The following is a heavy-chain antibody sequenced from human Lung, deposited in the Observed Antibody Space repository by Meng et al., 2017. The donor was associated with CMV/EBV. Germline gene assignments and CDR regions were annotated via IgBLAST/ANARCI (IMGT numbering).Heavy chain of an antibody. J-gene: IGHJ4*02. CDR1: GGSISSYH. Sequence: SXTLSLXCTVSGGSISSYHWSWIRQPPGKGLEWIGYIYYSGSTNYNPSLKSRVTISVDTSKNQFSLKLSSVTAADTAVYYCARVGRSGIYLPGLDDWGQGTLVTVSS. CDR3: ARVGRSGIYLPGLDD. CDR2: IYYSGST. D-gene: IGHD1-26*01. V-gene: IGHV4-59*01.